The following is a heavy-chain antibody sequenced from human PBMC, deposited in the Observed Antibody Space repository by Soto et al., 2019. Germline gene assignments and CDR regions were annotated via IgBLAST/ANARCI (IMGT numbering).Heavy chain of an antibody. J-gene: IGHJ4*02. V-gene: IGHV3-48*03. CDR2: ISSSSSTT. Sequence: EVQLVESGGRLVQPGGSLRLSCVVSGFTFDNYEMNWVRQAPGKGLEWLSYISSSSSTTYYADSVKGRFTVSRDNAKNSLYLQMSSLRAEDTALYYCARGATWPLTLFDYWGQGSLLTVSS. CDR3: ARGATWPLTLFDY. CDR1: GFTFDNYE.